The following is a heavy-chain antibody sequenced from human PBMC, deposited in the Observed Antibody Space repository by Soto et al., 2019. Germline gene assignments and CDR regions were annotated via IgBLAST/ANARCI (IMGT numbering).Heavy chain of an antibody. V-gene: IGHV3-74*01. Sequence: LRLSCAASGLTFNRYWMHWVRHAPGKGLVWVSHINTDGSNTNYADSVKGRFTISRDNAKSTLFLQMNSLRGEDTAVYYCARGFCSGGNCYTYYFDPWGQGIPVTVSS. D-gene: IGHD2-15*01. CDR2: INTDGSNT. CDR3: ARGFCSGGNCYTYYFDP. J-gene: IGHJ5*02. CDR1: GLTFNRYW.